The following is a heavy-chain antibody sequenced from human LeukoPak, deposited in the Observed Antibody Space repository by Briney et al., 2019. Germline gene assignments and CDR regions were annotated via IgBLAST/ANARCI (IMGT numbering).Heavy chain of an antibody. CDR1: GYTFTSYY. CDR3: ARETVGRFLEWLAIFDP. J-gene: IGHJ5*02. Sequence: ASVKVSCKASGYTFTSYYMHWVRQAPGQGLEWMGIINPSGGSTSYAQKFQGRVTMTRDMSTSTVYMELSSLRSEDTAVYYCARETVGRFLEWLAIFDPWGQGTLVTVSS. CDR2: INPSGGST. D-gene: IGHD3-3*01. V-gene: IGHV1-46*01.